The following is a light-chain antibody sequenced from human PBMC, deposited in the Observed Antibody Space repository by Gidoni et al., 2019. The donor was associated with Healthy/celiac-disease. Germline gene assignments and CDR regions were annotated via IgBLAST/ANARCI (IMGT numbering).Light chain of an antibody. CDR1: QSISSY. J-gene: IGKJ4*01. V-gene: IGKV1-39*01. CDR3: KQSYSTLLT. Sequence: DIQMTPSPSSLSASVGDRVTITCRASQSISSYLNWYQQKPGKAPKLLIYAAYSLQSGVPSRFSGSGSGTDFTITISSLQPEDFATYYCKQSYSTLLTFGGGTKVEIK. CDR2: AAY.